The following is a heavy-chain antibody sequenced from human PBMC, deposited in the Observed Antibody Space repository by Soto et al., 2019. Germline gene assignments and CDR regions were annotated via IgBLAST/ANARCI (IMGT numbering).Heavy chain of an antibody. CDR2: ISYDGSNK. D-gene: IGHD6-19*01. CDR3: ARAGPSREKQWLAD. V-gene: IGHV3-30*03. J-gene: IGHJ4*02. CDR1: GFTFSGYG. Sequence: GGSLRLSCAASGFTFSGYGMHWVRQAPGKGLEWVALISYDGSNKYYADSVKGRFIISRDNSKNTLHLQMNSLRADDTAMYYCARAGPSREKQWLADWGQGTLVTVSS.